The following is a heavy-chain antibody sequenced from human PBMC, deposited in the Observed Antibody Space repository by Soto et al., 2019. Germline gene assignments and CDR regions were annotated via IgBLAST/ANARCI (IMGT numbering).Heavy chain of an antibody. V-gene: IGHV3-30-3*01. CDR1: GFTFSSYA. Sequence: PGGSLRLSCAASGFTFSSYAMHWVRQAPGKGLEWVAVISYDGSNKYYADSVKGRFTISRDNSKNTLYLQMNSLRAEDTAVYYCARGLIAVAGTLTAYFDYWGQGTLVTVSS. CDR2: ISYDGSNK. D-gene: IGHD6-19*01. CDR3: ARGLIAVAGTLTAYFDY. J-gene: IGHJ4*02.